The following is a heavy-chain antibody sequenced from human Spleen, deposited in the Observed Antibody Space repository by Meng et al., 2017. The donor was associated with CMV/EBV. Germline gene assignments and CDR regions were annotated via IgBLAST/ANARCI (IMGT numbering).Heavy chain of an antibody. CDR3: ARLGSSWSPFDY. CDR2: IYYSGST. V-gene: IGHV4-61*01. Sequence: SETLSLTCTVSGGSVSSGFYYWSWIRQPPGKGLEWIGYIYYSGSTNYNPSLKSRVTISVDTSKNQFSLKLSSVTAAGTAVYYCARLGSSWSPFDYWGQGTLVTVSS. CDR1: GGSVSSGFYY. D-gene: IGHD6-13*01. J-gene: IGHJ4*02.